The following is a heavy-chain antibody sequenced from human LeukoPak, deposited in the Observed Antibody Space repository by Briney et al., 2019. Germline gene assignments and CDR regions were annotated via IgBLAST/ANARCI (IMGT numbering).Heavy chain of an antibody. CDR2: INEDGREK. D-gene: IGHD6-13*01. J-gene: IGHJ4*02. V-gene: IGHV3-7*03. CDR3: ARDLIAAAFDY. CDR1: GFTFTSHW. Sequence: GGSLRLSCEASGFTFTSHWMSWVRQVPGKGLEWVAKINEDGREKYYVDSVKGRFTISRDNAKNSLYLQMNSLRAEDTAVYYCARDLIAAAFDYWGQGTLVTVSS.